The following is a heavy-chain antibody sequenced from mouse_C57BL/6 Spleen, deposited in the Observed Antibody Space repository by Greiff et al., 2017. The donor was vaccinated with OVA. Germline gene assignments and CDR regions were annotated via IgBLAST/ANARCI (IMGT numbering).Heavy chain of an antibody. V-gene: IGHV14-4*01. D-gene: IGHD2-3*01. J-gene: IGHJ3*01. CDR1: GFNIKDDY. CDR3: TTYDGYYQFAY. Sequence: EVKLVESGAELVRPGASVKLSCTASGFNIKDDYMHWVKQRPEQGLEWIGWIDPENGDTEYASKFQGKATITADTSSNTAYLQLSSLTSEDTAVYYCTTYDGYYQFAYWGQGTLVTVSA. CDR2: IDPENGDT.